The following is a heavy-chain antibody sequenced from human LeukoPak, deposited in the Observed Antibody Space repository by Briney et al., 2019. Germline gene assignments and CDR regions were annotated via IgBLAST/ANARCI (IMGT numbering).Heavy chain of an antibody. J-gene: IGHJ3*02. Sequence: GGSLRLSCAASGFTFTNYAMNWVRQAPGKGLEWVSTLSPSGADTYYADSVKVRFTISRDISKNTLYLQMNSLRAEDTAVYCCARRAYNWGAFDIWGQGTMVTVSS. D-gene: IGHD5-24*01. CDR3: ARRAYNWGAFDI. CDR2: LSPSGADT. CDR1: GFTFTNYA. V-gene: IGHV3-23*01.